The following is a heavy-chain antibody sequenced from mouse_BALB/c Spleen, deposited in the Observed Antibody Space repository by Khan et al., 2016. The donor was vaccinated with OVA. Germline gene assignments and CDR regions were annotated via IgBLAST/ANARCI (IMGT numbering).Heavy chain of an antibody. CDR2: INYSGNT. Sequence: QLEESGPGLVKPSQSLSLTCTVSGYSITSEYAWNWIRQFPGNKLEWMGYINYSGNTRFNPSLKSRTSITRDKSKNQFFLQLNSVTTEDTATYYCARKDYYDYDPFPYWGQGTLVTVSA. D-gene: IGHD2-4*01. CDR3: ARKDYYDYDPFPY. J-gene: IGHJ3*01. CDR1: GYSITSEYA. V-gene: IGHV3-2*02.